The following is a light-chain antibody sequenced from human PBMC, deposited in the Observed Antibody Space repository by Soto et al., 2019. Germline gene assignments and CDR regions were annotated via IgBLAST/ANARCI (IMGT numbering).Light chain of an antibody. CDR1: QAICTW. V-gene: IGKV1D-16*01. Sequence: IQMTRSPSSLSASVGVRVTISVLGSQAICTWLAWCQQKREKAPKSLICTVSTLHSGVPSKSSGSGSGTEFSLTITSPQPEDFATYYCQHYYTYPIPFGQGTRLAIK. J-gene: IGKJ5*01. CDR2: TVS. CDR3: QHYYTYPIP.